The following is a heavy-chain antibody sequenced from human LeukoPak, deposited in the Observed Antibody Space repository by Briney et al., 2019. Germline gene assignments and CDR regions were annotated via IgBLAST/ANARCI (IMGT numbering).Heavy chain of an antibody. D-gene: IGHD2-15*01. CDR3: ASRYCSDGSCRGNFDY. CDR2: IYYSGST. J-gene: IGHJ4*02. V-gene: IGHV4-59*12. Sequence: SETLSLTCTVSGGSISSYYWSWIRQPPGKGLEWIGYIYYSGSTNYNPSLKSRVTISVDTSKNQFSLKLSSVTAADTAVYYCASRYCSDGSCRGNFDYWGQGTLVTVSS. CDR1: GGSISSYY.